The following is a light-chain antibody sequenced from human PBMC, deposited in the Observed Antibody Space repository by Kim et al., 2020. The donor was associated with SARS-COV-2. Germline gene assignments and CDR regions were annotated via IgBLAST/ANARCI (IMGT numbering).Light chain of an antibody. J-gene: IGKJ4*01. CDR1: QNIGNY. CDR2: DVS. V-gene: IGKV3-11*01. CDR3: QHRASWPLT. Sequence: LSPGDGATLSCRASQNIGNYLAWYQQKPGQAPSLLIYDVSKRATGIPARFSGSGSGTDFTLSISTLEPEDFAVYYCQHRASWPLTFGGGTKVDIK.